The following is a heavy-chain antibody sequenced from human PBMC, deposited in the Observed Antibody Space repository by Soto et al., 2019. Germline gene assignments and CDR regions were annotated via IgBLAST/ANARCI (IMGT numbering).Heavy chain of an antibody. CDR2: INHSGGT. D-gene: IGHD2-15*01. CDR3: ARGQVGSYVYYYYYGMDV. CDR1: GGSFSGYS. Sequence: SETLSLTCAVYGGSFSGYSWSWIRQPPGTGLEWIGEINHSGGTNYNPSLKSRVTISVDTSKNQFSLKLSSVTAADTAVYYCARGQVGSYVYYYYYGMDVWGQGTTVT. V-gene: IGHV4-34*01. J-gene: IGHJ6*02.